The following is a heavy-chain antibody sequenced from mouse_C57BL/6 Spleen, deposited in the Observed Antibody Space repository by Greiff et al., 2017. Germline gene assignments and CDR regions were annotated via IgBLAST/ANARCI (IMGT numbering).Heavy chain of an antibody. D-gene: IGHD1-1*01. Sequence: QVQLQQPGAELVKPGASVKLSCKASGYTFTSYWMHWVKQRPGQGLEWIGMIHPNSGSTNYNEKFKSKATLTVDKSSSTAYMQLSSLTSEDSAVYYCAREDYGRGFDYWGQGTTRTVSS. CDR3: AREDYGRGFDY. V-gene: IGHV1-64*01. CDR1: GYTFTSYW. CDR2: IHPNSGST. J-gene: IGHJ2*01.